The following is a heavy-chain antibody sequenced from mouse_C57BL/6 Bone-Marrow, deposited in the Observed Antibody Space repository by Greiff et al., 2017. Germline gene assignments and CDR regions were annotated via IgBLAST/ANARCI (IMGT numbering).Heavy chain of an antibody. D-gene: IGHD2-4*01. CDR3: TTGGLRGFDY. Sequence: VQLQQSGAELVRPGASVKLSCTASGFNIKDDYMHWVKQRPEQGLEWIGWLDPENGDTEYASKFQGKATITADTSSNTAYLQLSSLTSEDTAVYYCTTGGLRGFDYWGQGTTLTVSS. J-gene: IGHJ2*01. CDR1: GFNIKDDY. V-gene: IGHV14-4*01. CDR2: LDPENGDT.